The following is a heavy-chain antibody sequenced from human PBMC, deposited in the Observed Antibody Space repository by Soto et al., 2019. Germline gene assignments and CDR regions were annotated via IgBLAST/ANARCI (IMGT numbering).Heavy chain of an antibody. CDR2: ITSDGGSA. J-gene: IGHJ5*02. V-gene: IGHV3-74*01. Sequence: EVQLVESGGGSVQPGGSLRLQCAASGFTLSRHWMYWVRQAPGKGLSWVSRITSDGGSARYADSVNGRVTIARDNVKNMQYREMKGLRVEASDVYDCAREAIYSSGRGMDLWGKGILVTVSS. CDR3: AREAIYSSGRGMDL. CDR1: GFTLSRHW. D-gene: IGHD3-22*01.